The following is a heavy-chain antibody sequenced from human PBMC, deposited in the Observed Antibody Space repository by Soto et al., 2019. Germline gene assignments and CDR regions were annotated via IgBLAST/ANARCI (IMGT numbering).Heavy chain of an antibody. D-gene: IGHD3-10*01. V-gene: IGHV1-69*12. CDR2: IIPIFGTA. J-gene: IGHJ4*02. CDR3: ARGSSPSMVHLKYYFDF. Sequence: QVQLVQSGAEVKKPGSSVKVSCKASGGTFSSYAISWVRQAPGQGLEWMGGIIPIFGTANYAQKFQGRVTITADESTSTADMELSSRRAEDTAVYYCARGSSPSMVHLKYYFDFWGQGTLVTVSS. CDR1: GGTFSSYA.